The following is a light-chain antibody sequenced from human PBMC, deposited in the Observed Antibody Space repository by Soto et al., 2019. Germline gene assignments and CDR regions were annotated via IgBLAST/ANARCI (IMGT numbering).Light chain of an antibody. J-gene: IGLJ3*02. CDR2: EVS. Sequence: QSVLTQPASVSGSPGQSITISCTGTSRDVGSYNLVSWYQQHPGKAPKLMIYEVSKRPSGVSNRFSGSKSGNTASLTISGLQAEDEADYYCCSYAGSSSWVFGGRTKITVL. V-gene: IGLV2-23*02. CDR1: SRDVGSYNL. CDR3: CSYAGSSSWV.